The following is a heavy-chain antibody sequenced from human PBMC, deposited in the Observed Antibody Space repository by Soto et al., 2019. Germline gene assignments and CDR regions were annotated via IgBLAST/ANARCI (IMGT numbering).Heavy chain of an antibody. CDR1: GGSSNHNY. CDR2: IYYSGST. Sequence: SETLSLTCSISGGSSNHNYWTWIRQPPGKGLEWIGYIYYSGSTNYSPSLKSRVTIAIDTSKNQFSLKLNSVTAADTAVYYCAKGNGWYYYWGQGTLVTVSS. CDR3: AKGNGWYYY. D-gene: IGHD6-19*01. V-gene: IGHV4-59*01. J-gene: IGHJ4*01.